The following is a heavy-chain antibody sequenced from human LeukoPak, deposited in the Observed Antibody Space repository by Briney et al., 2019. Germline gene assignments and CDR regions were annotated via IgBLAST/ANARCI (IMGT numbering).Heavy chain of an antibody. CDR1: GYTFTGYY. CDR3: ARNGHSSSWYTYYYYYNMDV. J-gene: IGHJ6*03. D-gene: IGHD6-13*01. CDR2: INPNSGGT. Sequence: ASVKVSCKASGYTFTGYYMRWVRQAPGQGLEWMGWINPNSGGTNYAQKFQGRVTMTRDTSISTAYMELSRLRSDDTAVYYCARNGHSSSWYTYYYYYNMDVWGKGTTVTVSS. V-gene: IGHV1-2*02.